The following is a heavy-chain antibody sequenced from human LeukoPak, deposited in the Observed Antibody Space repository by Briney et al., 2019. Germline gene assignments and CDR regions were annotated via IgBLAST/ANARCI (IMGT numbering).Heavy chain of an antibody. J-gene: IGHJ2*01. V-gene: IGHV3-23*01. CDR2: ISGSGGST. CDR3: AKRPKLTRRYFDL. CDR1: GFTFSSYA. Sequence: GGSLRLSCAASGFTFSSYAMSWVRQAPGKGLEWVSAISGSGGSTYHADSVKGRFTISRDNSKNTLYLQMNSLRAEDTAVYYCAKRPKLTRRYFDLWGRGTLVTVSS. D-gene: IGHD4/OR15-4a*01.